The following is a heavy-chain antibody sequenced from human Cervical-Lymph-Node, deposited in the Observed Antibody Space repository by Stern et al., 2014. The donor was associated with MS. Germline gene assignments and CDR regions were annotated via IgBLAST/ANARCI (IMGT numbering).Heavy chain of an antibody. CDR1: GYTFRNHD. Sequence: QVQLVQSGAEVKKPGASVKVSCKASGYTFRNHDINWVRQAPRQGLEWMGWMNPDGGTTGYGQRFQGRVTMTRDLSTDTAYMELSRLTSEDTAIYYCARGGLYERGGYYDSLDFWGHGTMVTVSS. D-gene: IGHD3-22*01. J-gene: IGHJ3*01. CDR3: ARGGLYERGGYYDSLDF. CDR2: MNPDGGTT. V-gene: IGHV1-8*01.